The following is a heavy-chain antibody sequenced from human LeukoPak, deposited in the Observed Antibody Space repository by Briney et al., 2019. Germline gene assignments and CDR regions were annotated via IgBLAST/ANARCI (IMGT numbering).Heavy chain of an antibody. CDR2: ISAYNGNT. V-gene: IGHV1-18*04. D-gene: IGHD1-26*01. J-gene: IGHJ5*02. CDR3: ARVVSGNENWFDP. Sequence: ASVKVSCKASGYTFTGYYMHWVRQAPGQGLEWMGWISAYNGNTNYAQKLQGRVTMTTDTSTSTAYMELRSLRSDDTAVYYCARVVSGNENWFDPWGQGTLVTVSS. CDR1: GYTFTGYY.